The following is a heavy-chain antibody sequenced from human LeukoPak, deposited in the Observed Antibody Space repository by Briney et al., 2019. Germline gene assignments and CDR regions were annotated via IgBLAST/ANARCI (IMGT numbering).Heavy chain of an antibody. CDR1: GGSISSSSYY. Sequence: SETLSLTCTVSGGSISSSSYYWGWIRQPPGKGLEWIGSIYYSGSTYYNPSLKSRVTISVDTSKNQFSLRLSSVTAADTAVYYCARSSARGYCSSTSCWTYYFDYWGQGTLVTVSS. CDR3: ARSSARGYCSSTSCWTYYFDY. J-gene: IGHJ4*02. V-gene: IGHV4-39*07. CDR2: IYYSGST. D-gene: IGHD2-2*03.